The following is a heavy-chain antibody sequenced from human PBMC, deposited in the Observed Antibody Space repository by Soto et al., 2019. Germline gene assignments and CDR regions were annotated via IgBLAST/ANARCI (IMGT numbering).Heavy chain of an antibody. J-gene: IGHJ5*02. V-gene: IGHV1-69*01. CDR3: ARRTTAYNWFAL. CDR2: IIPISGAV. D-gene: IGHD1-7*01. Sequence: QVQLVQSGAEVKKPGSSVKVSCKASGGTFTNYAINWVRQAPGQGLEWMGGIIPISGAVNYAQKFQGRVTITADETTSTVYMALSSLRSENTAVYDCARRTTAYNWFALLGEGTLVNVSS. CDR1: GGTFTNYA.